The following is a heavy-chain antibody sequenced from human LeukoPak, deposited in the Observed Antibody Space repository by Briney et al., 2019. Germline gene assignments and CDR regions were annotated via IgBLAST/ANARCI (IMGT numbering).Heavy chain of an antibody. CDR1: GFTFSSYG. J-gene: IGHJ4*02. V-gene: IGHV3-30*02. CDR3: AKQEYSTRQLFDY. D-gene: IGHD1-1*01. Sequence: GGSLRLSCAASGFTFSSYGMHWVRQAPGKGLEWVAFIRYDGSNKYYADSVKGRFTISRDNSKNTLYLQMNSLRAEDTAVYYCAKQEYSTRQLFDYWGQGTLVTVSS. CDR2: IRYDGSNK.